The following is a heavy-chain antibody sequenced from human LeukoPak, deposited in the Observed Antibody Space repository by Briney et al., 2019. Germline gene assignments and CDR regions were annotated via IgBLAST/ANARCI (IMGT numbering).Heavy chain of an antibody. CDR3: ARVRAFCGGDCYQPFDF. CDR1: GYTFTSYY. Sequence: ASVKVSCKASGYTFTSYYMHWVRQAPGQGLEWMGIINPGGGSTTYAQKFLGRVTMTRDTSTGTVYMQLSSLRSEDTAVYYCARVRAFCGGDCYQPFDFWGQGTLVTVSS. J-gene: IGHJ4*02. D-gene: IGHD2-21*02. CDR2: INPGGGST. V-gene: IGHV1-46*01.